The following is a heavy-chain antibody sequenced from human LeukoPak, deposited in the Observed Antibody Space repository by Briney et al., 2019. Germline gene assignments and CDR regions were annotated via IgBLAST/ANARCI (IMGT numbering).Heavy chain of an antibody. CDR1: GFTFSSYG. Sequence: GGSLRLSCAASGFTFSSYGMSWVRQAPGKGLEWVSAISGSGGSTYYADSVKGRFTISRDNSKNSLYLQMNSLRAEDTAVYYCAREFSGSNYGFPFDYWGQRTLVTVSS. CDR3: AREFSGSNYGFPFDY. V-gene: IGHV3-23*01. CDR2: ISGSGGST. J-gene: IGHJ4*02. D-gene: IGHD1-26*01.